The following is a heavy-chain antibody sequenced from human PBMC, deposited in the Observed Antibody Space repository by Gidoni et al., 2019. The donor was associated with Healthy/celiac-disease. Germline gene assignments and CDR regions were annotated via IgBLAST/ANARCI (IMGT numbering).Heavy chain of an antibody. Sequence: QVQLQESGPGLVKPSETLSLTCTVPGGSISSYYWSWIRQPPGKGLEWIGYIYYSGSTNYNPSLKSRVTISVDTSKNQFSLKLSSVTAADTAVYYCARQYSGSTFDYWGQGTLVTVSS. CDR3: ARQYSGSTFDY. CDR2: IYYSGST. CDR1: GGSISSYY. J-gene: IGHJ4*02. D-gene: IGHD1-26*01. V-gene: IGHV4-59*08.